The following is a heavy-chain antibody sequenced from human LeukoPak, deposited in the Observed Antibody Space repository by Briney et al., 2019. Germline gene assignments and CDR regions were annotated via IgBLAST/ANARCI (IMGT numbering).Heavy chain of an antibody. CDR2: INHSGST. CDR1: GGSFSGYY. V-gene: IGHV4-34*01. J-gene: IGHJ4*02. CDR3: ASFNFDWLSPIDY. Sequence: PSETLSLTCAVYGGSFSGYYWSWIRQPPGKGLEWIGEINHSGSTNYNPSLKSRVTISVDTSKNQFSLKLSSVTAADTAVYYCASFNFDWLSPIDYWGQGTLVTVSS. D-gene: IGHD3-9*01.